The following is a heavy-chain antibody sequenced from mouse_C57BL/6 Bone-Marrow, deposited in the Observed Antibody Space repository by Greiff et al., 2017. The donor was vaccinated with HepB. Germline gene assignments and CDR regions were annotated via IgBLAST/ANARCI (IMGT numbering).Heavy chain of an antibody. CDR1: GYTFTSYW. V-gene: IGHV1-64*01. Sequence: VQLQESGAELVKPGASVKLSCKASGYTFTSYWMHWVKQRPGQGLEWIGMIHPNSGSTNYNEKFKSKATLTVDKSSSTAYMQLSSLTSEDSAVYYCAREIYYYGSSHWYFDVWGTGTTVTVSS. J-gene: IGHJ1*03. D-gene: IGHD1-1*01. CDR3: AREIYYYGSSHWYFDV. CDR2: IHPNSGST.